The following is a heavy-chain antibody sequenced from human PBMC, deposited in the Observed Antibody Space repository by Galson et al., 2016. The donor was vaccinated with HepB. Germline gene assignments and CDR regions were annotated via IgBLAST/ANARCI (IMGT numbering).Heavy chain of an antibody. CDR3: ARGGGITMNPWALEY. Sequence: SVKVSCKASEGTFSSYVIHWVRQAHGQSLEWVGGIRPSAGTSQYAQKFQDRVTLTADETTSTVYMEVITLRFEDTAVYFCARGGGITMNPWALEYWGQGTLVTVSS. CDR1: EGTFSSYV. D-gene: IGHD3-22*01. J-gene: IGHJ4*02. V-gene: IGHV1-69*13. CDR2: IRPSAGTS.